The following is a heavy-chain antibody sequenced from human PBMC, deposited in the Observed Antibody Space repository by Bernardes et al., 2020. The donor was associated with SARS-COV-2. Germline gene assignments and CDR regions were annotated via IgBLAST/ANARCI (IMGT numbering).Heavy chain of an antibody. J-gene: IGHJ6*02. CDR1: DYTFTSYG. CDR2: INPYNGDT. CDR3: ARDRGSCGSRGYYYGMDV. D-gene: IGHD3-16*01. Sequence: ASVEVGWKASDYTFTSYGISWVRQAPGQGLEWMGWINPYNGDTNYAQKFQGRVTMTTETSTSTAYLDFRSLRSDDTAVYYCARDRGSCGSRGYYYGMDVWGQGTTVTVSS. V-gene: IGHV1-18*01.